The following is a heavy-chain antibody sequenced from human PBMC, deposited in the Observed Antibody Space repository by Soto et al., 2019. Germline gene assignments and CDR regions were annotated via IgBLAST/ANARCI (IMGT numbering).Heavy chain of an antibody. D-gene: IGHD6-13*01. CDR3: ARESYSSSWYFDS. CDR2: ISSSGSTI. CDR1: GFTFSDYY. V-gene: IGHV3-11*01. J-gene: IGHJ4*02. Sequence: GGSLRLSCAASGFTFSDYYMSWIRQAPGKGLEWVSYISSSGSTIYYADSVKGRFTISRDNAKNSLYLQMNSLRAEDTAVYSCARESYSSSWYFDSWGQGTLVTVSS.